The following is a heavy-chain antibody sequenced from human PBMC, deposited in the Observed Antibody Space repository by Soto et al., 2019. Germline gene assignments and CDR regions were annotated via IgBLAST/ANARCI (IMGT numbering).Heavy chain of an antibody. J-gene: IGHJ3*01. D-gene: IGHD2-15*01. CDR3: VVVGRTS. V-gene: IGHV3-72*01. Sequence: EVQVVESGGGLVQPGGSLRLSCAVSGLNFIDYYFDWVRQSPGKGLEWVGRSKNKANSYIMEYAASVKGRFTISRDDSKNSLFLQMSSLKTEDTAVYYCVVVGRTSWGHGTTVTVPS. CDR1: GLNFIDYY. CDR2: SKNKANSYIM.